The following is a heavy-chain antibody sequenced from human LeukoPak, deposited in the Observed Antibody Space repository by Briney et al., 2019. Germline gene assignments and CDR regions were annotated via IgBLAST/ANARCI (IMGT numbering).Heavy chain of an antibody. CDR1: GFTFSSYA. D-gene: IGHD6-13*01. CDR3: ARDLAGVIARAAFDI. J-gene: IGHJ3*02. V-gene: IGHV3-30-3*01. Sequence: GGSLRLSCAASGFTFSSYAMHWVRQAPGKGLEWVAVISYDGSNKYYADSVKGRFTISRDNSKNTLYLQMNSLRAEDTAVYYCARDLAGVIARAAFDIWGQGTMVTVSS. CDR2: ISYDGSNK.